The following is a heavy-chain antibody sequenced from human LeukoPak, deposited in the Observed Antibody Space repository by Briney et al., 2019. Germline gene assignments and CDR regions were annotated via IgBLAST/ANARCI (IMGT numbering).Heavy chain of an antibody. V-gene: IGHV5-51*01. D-gene: IGHD6-13*01. CDR2: NYPGDFDT. Sequence: GESLKISCKGSGYRFATYWIGWVRPMPGKGVEWMGINYPGDFDTTYSPSFQGQVTMSADKSISTAYLQWSSLKASDTAMYYCAREEQSGSSWFPYWGQGTLVTVSS. CDR1: GYRFATYW. J-gene: IGHJ4*02. CDR3: AREEQSGSSWFPY.